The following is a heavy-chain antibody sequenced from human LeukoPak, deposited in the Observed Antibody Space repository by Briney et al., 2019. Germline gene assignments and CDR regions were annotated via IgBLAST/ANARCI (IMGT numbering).Heavy chain of an antibody. J-gene: IGHJ4*02. V-gene: IGHV3-9*03. CDR3: ARDPSPYGDYETGPAQ. CDR1: GFTFDDYA. D-gene: IGHD4-17*01. CDR2: ISWNSGSM. Sequence: GGSLRLSCAASGFTFDDYAMHWVRQAPGKGLEWASGISWNSGSMGYADSVKGRFTISRDNAKNSLYLQMDSLRAEDMALYYCARDPSPYGDYETGPAQWGQGTLVTVSS.